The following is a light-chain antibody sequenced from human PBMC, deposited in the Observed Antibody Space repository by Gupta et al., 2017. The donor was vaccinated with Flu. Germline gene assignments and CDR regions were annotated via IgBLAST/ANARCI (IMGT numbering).Light chain of an antibody. Sequence: EIVLSQSLGTLSLSPGERATLSCTASQSVSSSYLAWYQQKPGQAPRLLIYDASSRATGIPDRFSGSGSGTDFTITITRLEPEDFVLYYCQQDGSPAKTFGQGTKLEIK. CDR2: DAS. CDR3: QQDGSPAKT. V-gene: IGKV3-20*01. CDR1: QSVSSSY. J-gene: IGKJ2*01.